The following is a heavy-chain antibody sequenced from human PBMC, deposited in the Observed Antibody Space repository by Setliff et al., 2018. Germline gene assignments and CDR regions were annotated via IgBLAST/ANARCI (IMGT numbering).Heavy chain of an antibody. D-gene: IGHD1-26*01. CDR1: GFTFSSYS. J-gene: IGHJ6*03. CDR2: ISSSSSTI. CDR3: ARDQVGATYYPYYYYYMDV. Sequence: GGSLRLSCAASGFTFSSYSMNWVRQAPGKGLEWVSYISSSSSTIYYADSVKGRFTISRDNAKNSLYLQMNSLRAEDTAVYYCARDQVGATYYPYYYYYMDVWGKGTTVTVSS. V-gene: IGHV3-48*01.